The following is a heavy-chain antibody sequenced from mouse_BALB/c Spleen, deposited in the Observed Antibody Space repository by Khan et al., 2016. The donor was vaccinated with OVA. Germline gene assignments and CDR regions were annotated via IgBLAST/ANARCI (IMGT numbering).Heavy chain of an antibody. D-gene: IGHD2-2*01. J-gene: IGHJ3*01. CDR1: GYSFTSYY. V-gene: IGHV1S135*01. CDR3: TRHGYVAWFSY. Sequence: VQLQQSGPEVMKPGASVKISCKASGYSFTSYYIHWVMQSHGKSLEWIGYIDPFSGTTTYNQTFKGKATLTVDQSSRTAYIHLRNLTFEDSAVYYCTRHGYVAWFSYWGQGTLVTVSA. CDR2: IDPFSGTT.